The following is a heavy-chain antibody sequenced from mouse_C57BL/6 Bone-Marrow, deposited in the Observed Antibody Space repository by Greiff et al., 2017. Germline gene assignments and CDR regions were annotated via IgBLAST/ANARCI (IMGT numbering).Heavy chain of an antibody. CDR1: GYAFSSSW. J-gene: IGHJ3*01. Sequence: QVQLKESGPELVKPGASVKISCKASGYAFSSSWMNWVKQRPGKGLEWIGRIYPGDGDTNYNGKFKGKATLTADKSSSTAYMQLSSLTSEDSAVYFCASGYYGSSPCAYWGQGTLVTVSA. D-gene: IGHD1-1*01. CDR3: ASGYYGSSPCAY. CDR2: IYPGDGDT. V-gene: IGHV1-82*01.